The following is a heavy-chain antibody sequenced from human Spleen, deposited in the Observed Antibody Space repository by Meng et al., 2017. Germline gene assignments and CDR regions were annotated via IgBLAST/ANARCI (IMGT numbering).Heavy chain of an antibody. CDR1: GVSISSDNY. CDR3: AKVHSNSPYFDY. CDR2: IHPSGST. Sequence: QVQLQEAGPGLVKPSGTLSLTCAVSGVSISSDNYWSWVRQPPGKGLEWIGEIHPSGSTNYNPSLKSRVTISVDKSKDQFSLELNSVTAADTAVYYCAKVHSNSPYFDYWGQGTLVTASS. D-gene: IGHD6-6*01. V-gene: IGHV4-4*02. J-gene: IGHJ4*02.